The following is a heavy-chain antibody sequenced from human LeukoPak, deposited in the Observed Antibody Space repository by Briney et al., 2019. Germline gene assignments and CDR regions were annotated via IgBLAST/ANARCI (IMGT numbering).Heavy chain of an antibody. CDR3: ARHRPGYCSSTSCRYYYYYYMDV. J-gene: IGHJ6*03. Sequence: GESLKISCKGSGYSFTSYWIGWVRQMPGKGLKWMGIIYPGDSDTRYSPSFQGQVTISADKSISTAYLQWSSLKASDTAMYYCARHRPGYCSSTSCRYYYYYYMDVWGKGTTVTVSS. CDR1: GYSFTSYW. CDR2: IYPGDSDT. D-gene: IGHD2-2*01. V-gene: IGHV5-51*01.